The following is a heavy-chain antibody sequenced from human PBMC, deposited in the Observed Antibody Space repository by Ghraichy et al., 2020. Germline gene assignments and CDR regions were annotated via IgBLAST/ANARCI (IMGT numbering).Heavy chain of an antibody. J-gene: IGHJ4*02. CDR1: GFTFDDYA. CDR2: ISWNSGSI. CDR3: AKGSRGYSYGYLVDY. Sequence: SCAASGFTFDDYAMHWVRQAPGKGLEWVSGISWNSGSIGYADSVKGRFTISRDNAKNSLYLQMNSLRAEDTALYYCAKGSRGYSYGYLVDYWGQGTLVTVSS. D-gene: IGHD5-18*01. V-gene: IGHV3-9*01.